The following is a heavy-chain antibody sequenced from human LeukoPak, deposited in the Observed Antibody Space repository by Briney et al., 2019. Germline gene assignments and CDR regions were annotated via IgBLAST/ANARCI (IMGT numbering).Heavy chain of an antibody. CDR3: ARDWSYYDSSGYYWWAGGFDP. CDR1: GFTFSSYE. Sequence: PGGSLTLSCAASGFTFSSYEMNWVRQAPGKGLEWVSYISSSGSTIYYADSVKGRFTISRDNAKNSLYLQMNSLRAEDTAVYYCARDWSYYDSSGYYWWAGGFDPWGQGTLVTVSS. V-gene: IGHV3-48*03. D-gene: IGHD3-22*01. J-gene: IGHJ5*02. CDR2: ISSSGSTI.